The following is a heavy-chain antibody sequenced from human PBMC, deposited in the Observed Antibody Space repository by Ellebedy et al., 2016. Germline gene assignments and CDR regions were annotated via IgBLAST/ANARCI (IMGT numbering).Heavy chain of an antibody. CDR1: GFSVTSND. J-gene: IGHJ3*02. CDR3: VTRHNGGFDI. D-gene: IGHD4-23*01. Sequence: GESLKISXAASGFSVTSNDMSWVRQAPGKGLELVSLIYGGGTSYYAESVKGRFTISRDNSKKTLYLQMSGLGAEDTAVYYCVTRHNGGFDIWGQGTMVTVSS. CDR2: IYGGGTS. V-gene: IGHV3-53*01.